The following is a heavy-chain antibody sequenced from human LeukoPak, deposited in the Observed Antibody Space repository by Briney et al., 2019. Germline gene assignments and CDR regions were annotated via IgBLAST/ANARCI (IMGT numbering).Heavy chain of an antibody. Sequence: SETLSLTCTVSGGSISGYYWSWIRQPPGKGLEWIGYIYYSGSTNYNPSLTSRVTISVDTSKNQFSLKLSSVTAADTAVYYCAREGFGLLDYWGQGTLVTVSS. J-gene: IGHJ4*02. D-gene: IGHD3/OR15-3a*01. V-gene: IGHV4-59*01. CDR2: IYYSGST. CDR3: AREGFGLLDY. CDR1: GGSISGYY.